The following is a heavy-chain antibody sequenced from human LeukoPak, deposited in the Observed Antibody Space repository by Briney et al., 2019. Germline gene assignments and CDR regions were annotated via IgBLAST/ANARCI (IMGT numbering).Heavy chain of an antibody. CDR3: ATSSALVTDSFDY. CDR2: IYYSGST. Sequence: SETLSLTCTVSGGSISSYYWSWIRQPPGKGLEWIGYIYYSGSTSYNPSLKSRVTISVDSSMNQFSLKLSSVTAADTAVYYCATSSALVTDSFDYWGQGTLVTVSS. CDR1: GGSISSYY. V-gene: IGHV4-59*01. D-gene: IGHD5-18*01. J-gene: IGHJ4*02.